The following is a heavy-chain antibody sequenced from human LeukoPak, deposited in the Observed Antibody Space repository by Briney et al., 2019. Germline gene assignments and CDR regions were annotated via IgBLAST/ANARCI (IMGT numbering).Heavy chain of an antibody. CDR2: IRYDGSNK. Sequence: PGGSLRLSCAASGFTFSSYGMHWVRQAPGKGLEWVAFIRYDGSNKYYADSVKGRATISRDNSKNTLYLQMNSLRAEDTAVYYCAKDFHSSGWYGCDYWGQGTLVTVSS. CDR3: AKDFHSSGWYGCDY. CDR1: GFTFSSYG. D-gene: IGHD6-19*01. V-gene: IGHV3-30*02. J-gene: IGHJ4*02.